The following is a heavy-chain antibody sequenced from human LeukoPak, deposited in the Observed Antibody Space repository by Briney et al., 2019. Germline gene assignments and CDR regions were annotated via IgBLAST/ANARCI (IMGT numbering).Heavy chain of an antibody. D-gene: IGHD1-26*01. V-gene: IGHV1-2*02. CDR3: ARFQWELGYYFDY. Sequence: ASVKVSCKASGYTFTGYYMHWVRQAPGQGLEWMGWINPNSGGTNYAQKFQGRVTMTRDTSISTAYMELSRLRSDDTAVYYCARFQWELGYYFDYWGQGTLVTVSS. CDR1: GYTFTGYY. CDR2: INPNSGGT. J-gene: IGHJ4*02.